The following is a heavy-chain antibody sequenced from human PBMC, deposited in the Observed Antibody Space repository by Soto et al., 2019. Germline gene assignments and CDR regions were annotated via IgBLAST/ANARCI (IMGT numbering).Heavy chain of an antibody. V-gene: IGHV3-15*07. CDR1: GFTFSKAW. D-gene: IGHD3-9*01. CDR3: TTGYFDWFSIDY. CDR2: IKSKTDGGTA. J-gene: IGHJ4*02. Sequence: EVQLVESGGGLVKSGGSLRLSCAASGFTFSKAWMNWVRQAPGKGLEWVGRIKSKTDGGTADYAAPVKGRFTISRDDSKNMLYLQMNSLRTEDTAVYYCTTGYFDWFSIDYWGQGTLVTVSS.